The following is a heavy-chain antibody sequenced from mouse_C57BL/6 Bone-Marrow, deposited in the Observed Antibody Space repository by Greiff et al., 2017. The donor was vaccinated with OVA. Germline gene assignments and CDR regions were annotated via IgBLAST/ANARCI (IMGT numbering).Heavy chain of an antibody. CDR1: GYTFTSYW. CDR2: IYPGSGST. D-gene: IGHD2-5*01. Sequence: QVQLQQPGAELVKPGASVKMSCKASGYTFTSYWITWVKQRPGQGLEWIGDIYPGSGSTNYNEKFKSKATLTVDTSSSTAYMQLSSLTSDDSAVYYCARMGDYSNSFLMDYWGQGTSVTVSS. CDR3: ARMGDYSNSFLMDY. J-gene: IGHJ4*01. V-gene: IGHV1-55*01.